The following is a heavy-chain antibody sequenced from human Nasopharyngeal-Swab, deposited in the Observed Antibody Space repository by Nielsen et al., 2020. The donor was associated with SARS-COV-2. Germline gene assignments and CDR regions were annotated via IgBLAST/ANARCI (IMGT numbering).Heavy chain of an antibody. Sequence: GESLKISCKGSGYSLTSYWIAWVRQMPGKGVEWGGIIYPRGSDTRYSPSFQGQVTISADKSISTAYLQWSSLKASDTAMYYCVRPEGVATSFKYYFQYGMDVWGQGTMVTVPS. V-gene: IGHV5-51*01. CDR3: VRPEGVATSFKYYFQYGMDV. CDR2: IYPRGSDT. CDR1: GYSLTSYW. J-gene: IGHJ6*02. D-gene: IGHD5-12*01.